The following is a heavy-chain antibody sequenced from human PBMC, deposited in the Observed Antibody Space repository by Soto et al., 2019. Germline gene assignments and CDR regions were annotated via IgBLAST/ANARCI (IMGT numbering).Heavy chain of an antibody. Sequence: QVQLVQSGAEVKKPGASVKVSCKASGYTFTNYGITWVRQAPGQGLEWMGWISAYNGNTNYAQKILGRVTMNIDTATTTASMELRTLRYDDTAVYYCARVGATTGKTSNDYWGPGTLVTVSS. CDR2: ISAYNGNT. CDR3: ARVGATTGKTSNDY. D-gene: IGHD1-26*01. J-gene: IGHJ4*01. CDR1: GYTFTNYG. V-gene: IGHV1-18*01.